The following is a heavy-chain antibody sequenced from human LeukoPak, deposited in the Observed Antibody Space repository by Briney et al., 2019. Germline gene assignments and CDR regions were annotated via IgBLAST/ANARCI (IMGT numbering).Heavy chain of an antibody. CDR1: GYTFTTYP. V-gene: IGHV1-3*01. D-gene: IGHD4-17*01. CDR3: ARDVGYGDP. Sequence: ASVKVSCEASGYTFTTYPMHWVRQAPGQRLEWMGWINAGNGNTKYSQNFQGRVTITRDTSASTAYMELSSLTSEDTAVYYCARDVGYGDPWGQGTLVTVSS. J-gene: IGHJ5*02. CDR2: INAGNGNT.